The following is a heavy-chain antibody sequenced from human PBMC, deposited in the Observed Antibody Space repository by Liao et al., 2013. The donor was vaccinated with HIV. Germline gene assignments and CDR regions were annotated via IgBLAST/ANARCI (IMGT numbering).Heavy chain of an antibody. V-gene: IGHV4-39*07. CDR1: RGSITSSSYY. D-gene: IGHD2-15*01. CDR2: IYYSGST. J-gene: IGHJ5*02. CDR3: ARGWFGGWFDP. Sequence: QVQLQESGPGLVKPSETLSLTCTLSRGSITSSSYYWGWIRQPPGKGLEWIGSIYYSGSTYYNPSLKSRVTISVDTSRNQFSLKLTSVTAADTAVYYCARGWFGGWFDPWGQGTLVTVSS.